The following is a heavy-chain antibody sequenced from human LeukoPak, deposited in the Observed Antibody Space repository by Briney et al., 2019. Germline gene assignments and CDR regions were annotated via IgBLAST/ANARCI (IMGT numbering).Heavy chain of an antibody. Sequence: GGSLRLSCAASGFTFKTYAMSWDRQAPGKGLEWVSSIRSSGDSTYYADSVKGRFTISRDNSRNTLYLQMNSLRAEDTAVYYCAKEVRESAWFYFDYWGQGTLATVSS. CDR2: IRSSGDST. J-gene: IGHJ4*02. CDR1: GFTFKTYA. D-gene: IGHD3-10*01. CDR3: AKEVRESAWFYFDY. V-gene: IGHV3-23*01.